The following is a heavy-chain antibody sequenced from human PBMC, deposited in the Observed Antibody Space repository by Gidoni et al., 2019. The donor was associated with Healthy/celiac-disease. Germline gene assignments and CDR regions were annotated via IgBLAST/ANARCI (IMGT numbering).Heavy chain of an antibody. V-gene: IGHV1-46*01. J-gene: IGHJ4*02. D-gene: IGHD5-18*01. Sequence: QVQLVQSGAEVKTPGASVKVSCQAYGYTFTSYYMHWVRQAPGQGLEWMGIINPSGGSTSYAQKFQGRVTMTRDTSTSTVYMELSSLRSEDTAVYYCARVATYSYGLYPFDYWGQGTLVTVSS. CDR2: INPSGGST. CDR1: GYTFTSYY. CDR3: ARVATYSYGLYPFDY.